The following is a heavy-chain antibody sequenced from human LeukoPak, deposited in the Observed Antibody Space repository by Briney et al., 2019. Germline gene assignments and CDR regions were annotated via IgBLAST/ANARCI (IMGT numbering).Heavy chain of an antibody. CDR1: GYTFTGYY. Sequence: ASVKVSCNASGYTFTGYYVHWVRQAPGQGLEWMGWINPYSGDTNYAQKFQGRVTMTRDTSISTAYMELSSLKSDDTAVYYCARVAMSGIGSDDFWGQGTLVTVSS. J-gene: IGHJ4*02. V-gene: IGHV1-2*02. CDR3: ARVAMSGIGSDDF. CDR2: INPYSGDT. D-gene: IGHD1-26*01.